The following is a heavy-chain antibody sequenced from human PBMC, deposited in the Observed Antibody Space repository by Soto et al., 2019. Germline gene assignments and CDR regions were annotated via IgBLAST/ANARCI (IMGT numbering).Heavy chain of an antibody. CDR2: RYYSGNT. J-gene: IGHJ4*02. CDR1: GVSITSGSYY. CDR3: ARGGYDTSGQTFIGWGPDC. Sequence: HVQLQESGPGPVTPSQTLSLSCTVSGVSITSGSYYWTWVRQSPCRGLEWIGYRYYSGNTYYNPSLNGRATISVDTSNNQFCLELTSVTAADTAVYYCARGGYDTSGQTFIGWGPDCWGQGTLVTVS. D-gene: IGHD3-22*01. V-gene: IGHV4-30-4*01.